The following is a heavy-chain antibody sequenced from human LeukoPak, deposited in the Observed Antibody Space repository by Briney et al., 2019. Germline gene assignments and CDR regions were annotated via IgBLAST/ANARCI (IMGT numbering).Heavy chain of an antibody. CDR3: AKVRYCSGVNCYPDDN. V-gene: IGHV3-53*05. CDR2: IYSGGST. J-gene: IGHJ4*02. D-gene: IGHD2-15*01. Sequence: GGSLRLSCAASGFTVSSNYMSWVRQAPGKGLEWVSVIYSGGSTHYADSVKGRFTISRDNSKNMLYLEMNSLSTEDTAVYYCAKVRYCSGVNCYPDDNWGQGTLVTVSS. CDR1: GFTVSSNY.